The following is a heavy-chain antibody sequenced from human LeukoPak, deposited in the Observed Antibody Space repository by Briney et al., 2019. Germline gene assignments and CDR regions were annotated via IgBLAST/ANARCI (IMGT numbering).Heavy chain of an antibody. J-gene: IGHJ4*02. D-gene: IGHD3-10*01. Sequence: GGSLRLFCAASGFTFSSYGMHWVRQAPGKGLEWVAFIRYDGSNKYYADSVKGRFTISRDNSKNTLYLQMNSLRAEDTAVYYCANRFGEFVPFDYWGQGTLVTVSS. CDR1: GFTFSSYG. CDR3: ANRFGEFVPFDY. V-gene: IGHV3-30*02. CDR2: IRYDGSNK.